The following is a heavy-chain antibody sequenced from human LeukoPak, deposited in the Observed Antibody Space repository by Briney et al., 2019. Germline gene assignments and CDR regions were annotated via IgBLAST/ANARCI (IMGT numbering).Heavy chain of an antibody. V-gene: IGHV4-39*01. Sequence: SETLSLTCTVSGDSISTTDYYWAWLRQPPGKGLEWIGSIYYDGSTYYTPSLKSRVTISVDTSKNQFSLKVSSVPAADTAVYYCARHSVSGADDYWGQGTLVTVSS. CDR3: ARHSVSGADDY. CDR2: IYYDGST. CDR1: GDSISTTDYY. D-gene: IGHD6-19*01. J-gene: IGHJ4*02.